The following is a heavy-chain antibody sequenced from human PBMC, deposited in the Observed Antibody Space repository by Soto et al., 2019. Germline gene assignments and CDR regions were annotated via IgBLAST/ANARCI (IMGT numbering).Heavy chain of an antibody. CDR3: VSWVSALLDF. Sequence: GGSLRLSCAASGFIFSNHGMTWVRQAPGRALEWVSTINANAIDTHYADSVKGRFTISRDNSKITLDLQMNSLRAEDTAICYCVSWVSALLDFWGPATMGT. V-gene: IGHV3-23*01. J-gene: IGHJ4*02. CDR1: GFIFSNHG. CDR2: INANAIDT. D-gene: IGHD2-8*01.